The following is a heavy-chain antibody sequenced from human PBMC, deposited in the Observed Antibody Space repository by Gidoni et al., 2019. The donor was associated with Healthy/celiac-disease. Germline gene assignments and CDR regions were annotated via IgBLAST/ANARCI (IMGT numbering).Heavy chain of an antibody. J-gene: IGHJ4*02. CDR2: ISWNSGSI. Sequence: DVQLVESGGGLVQPGRSLRLSCAAYGFTFDDYAMHWVRQAPGKGLEWVSGISWNSGSIGYADSVKGRFTISRDNAKNSLYLQMNSLRAEDTALYYCAKGPFYGTFDYWGQGTLVTVSS. D-gene: IGHD4-17*01. CDR3: AKGPFYGTFDY. CDR1: GFTFDDYA. V-gene: IGHV3-9*01.